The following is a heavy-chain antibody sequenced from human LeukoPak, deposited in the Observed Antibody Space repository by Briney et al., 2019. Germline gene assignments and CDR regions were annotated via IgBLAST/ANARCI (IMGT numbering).Heavy chain of an antibody. V-gene: IGHV3-23*01. Sequence: GGSLRLSCAASGFTFSSYAMSWVRQAPGKGLEWVSAISGSGGSTYYADSVKGRFTISRNNSKNTLYLQMNSLRAEDTAVYYCAKDPHYYGSGMGAFDIWGQGTMVTVSS. D-gene: IGHD3-10*01. CDR1: GFTFSSYA. CDR2: ISGSGGST. J-gene: IGHJ3*02. CDR3: AKDPHYYGSGMGAFDI.